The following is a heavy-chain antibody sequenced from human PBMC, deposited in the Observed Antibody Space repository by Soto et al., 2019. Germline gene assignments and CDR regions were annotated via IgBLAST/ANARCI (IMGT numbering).Heavy chain of an antibody. CDR2: ISGSGGST. V-gene: IGHV3-23*01. CDR1: GFTFSSYA. Sequence: SMRLSCAASGFTFSSYAMSWVRQAPGKGLEWVSAISGSGGSTYYTDSVKGRFTISRDNSKNTLYLQMNSLRAEDTAVYYCAKAVVVAATSLDYWGQGTRVTVSS. J-gene: IGHJ4*02. D-gene: IGHD2-15*01. CDR3: AKAVVVAATSLDY.